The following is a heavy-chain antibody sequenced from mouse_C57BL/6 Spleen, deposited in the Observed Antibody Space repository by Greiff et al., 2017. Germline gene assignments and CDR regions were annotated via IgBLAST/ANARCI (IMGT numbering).Heavy chain of an antibody. CDR2: IDPANGNT. V-gene: IGHV14-3*01. CDR1: GFNIKNTY. D-gene: IGHD1-1*01. J-gene: IGHJ2*01. CDR3: TREEEITTVVSYFDY. Sequence: EVQLQQSVAELVRPGASVKLSCTASGFNIKNTYMHWVKQRPEQGLEWIGRIDPANGNTKYAPKFQGKATITADKSSSTAYMELRSLTSEDSAVYYCTREEEITTVVSYFDYWGQGTTLTVSS.